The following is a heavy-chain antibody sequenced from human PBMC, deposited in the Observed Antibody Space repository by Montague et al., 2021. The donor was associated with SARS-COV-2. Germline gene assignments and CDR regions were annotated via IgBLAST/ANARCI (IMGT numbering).Heavy chain of an antibody. V-gene: IGHV4-39*07. CDR3: ASYWQGGSGRGS. Sequence: SETLSLTCTVSGGSISSTDHFWGWIRQPPGKGLEWIGSIYYTGSTFYTPSLKSRVTISVDTSKDQLSLRLNSATAADTAAYYCASYWQGGSGRGSWGQGTLVTVSS. D-gene: IGHD3-10*01. CDR1: GGSISSTDHF. CDR2: IYYTGST. J-gene: IGHJ5*02.